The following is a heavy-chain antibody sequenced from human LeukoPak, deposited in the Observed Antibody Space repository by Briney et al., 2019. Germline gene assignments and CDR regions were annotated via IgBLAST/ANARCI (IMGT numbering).Heavy chain of an antibody. V-gene: IGHV3-30*02. D-gene: IGHD3-10*01. CDR3: ARDAFESGTFPTFDY. Sequence: GESLRLSCEASGFTFRSHGMHWVRQAPGKGLEWAAFIRHDGTKTYYADSMEGRFTISRDNSENMLYLEINSLGSEDTAVYYCARDAFESGTFPTFDYWGQGTLVTVSS. CDR2: IRHDGTKT. CDR1: GFTFRSHG. J-gene: IGHJ4*02.